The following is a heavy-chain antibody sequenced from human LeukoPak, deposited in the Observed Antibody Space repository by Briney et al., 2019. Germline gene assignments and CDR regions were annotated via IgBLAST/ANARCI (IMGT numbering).Heavy chain of an antibody. Sequence: GGTLRLSCAASGFTFSSYGMSWVRQAPGKGLEWVSAISGSGGSTYYADSVKGRFTISRDNAKNSLYLQLNSLRAEDTAVYYCARSSREQLVTNFDYWGQGTLVTVSS. V-gene: IGHV3-23*01. CDR3: ARSSREQLVTNFDY. D-gene: IGHD6-13*01. CDR1: GFTFSSYG. CDR2: ISGSGGST. J-gene: IGHJ4*02.